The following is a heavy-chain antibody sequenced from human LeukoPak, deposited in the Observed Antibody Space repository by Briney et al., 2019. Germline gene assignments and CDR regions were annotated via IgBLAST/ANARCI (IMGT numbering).Heavy chain of an antibody. J-gene: IGHJ4*02. V-gene: IGHV4-34*01. CDR1: GGSFSGYY. CDR2: INHSGST. CDR3: ARLSGSYYLPFDY. Sequence: SETLSLTCAVYGGSFSGYYWSWIRQPPGKGLEWIGEINHSGSTNYNPSLKSRVTISVDTSKNQFSLKLSSVTAADTAVYYCARLSGSYYLPFDYWGQGTLVTVSS. D-gene: IGHD1-26*01.